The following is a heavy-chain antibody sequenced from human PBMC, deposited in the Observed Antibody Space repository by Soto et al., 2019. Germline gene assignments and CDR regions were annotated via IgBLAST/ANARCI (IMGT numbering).Heavy chain of an antibody. J-gene: IGHJ5*02. V-gene: IGHV1-18*01. CDR1: GYTFFTYD. CDR2: ISTYSCHT. CDR3: ARHHGPTTSENWFDP. D-gene: IGHD5-12*01. Sequence: QVHLVQSGVEVKTPGASVKVSCQASGYTFFTYDISWVRQAPGQGLEWIGWISTYSCHTKSGQKFQGRVTMTTDTSTTTAYLELRSLRSDDTAVYYCARHHGPTTSENWFDPWGQGTLVTVSS.